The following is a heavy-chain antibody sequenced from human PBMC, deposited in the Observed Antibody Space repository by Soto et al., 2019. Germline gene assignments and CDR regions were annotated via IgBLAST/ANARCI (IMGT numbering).Heavy chain of an antibody. Sequence: QLVETGGGLIQPGTSLTLSCAASGFSVSRNYMTWVRQAPGKGLEWVSFVYSGGATFYADSVKGRFILSRDDSQNTLYLQVNNLRAEATAVYYCARVPGRLWGRGTLVTVAS. V-gene: IGHV3-53*02. D-gene: IGHD3-10*01. CDR1: GFSVSRNY. CDR2: VYSGGAT. CDR3: ARVPGRL. J-gene: IGHJ4*02.